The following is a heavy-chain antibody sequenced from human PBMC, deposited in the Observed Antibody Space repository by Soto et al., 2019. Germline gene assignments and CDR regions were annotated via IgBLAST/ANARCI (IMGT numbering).Heavy chain of an antibody. CDR3: VHSHVLRWFGFDS. D-gene: IGHD3-10*01. J-gene: IGHJ4*02. V-gene: IGHV2-5*02. CDR1: ELSLSTSGVG. CDR2: IYWDDDK. Sequence: QITLKESGPTLVEPTQTLTLTCTFSELSLSTSGVGVGWIRQPPGKALEWLALIYWDDDKRYSPSLKSRLTISKATSNTPVVLTMTNMDPVDTATYYCVHSHVLRWFGFDSWGQGTLVTVPS.